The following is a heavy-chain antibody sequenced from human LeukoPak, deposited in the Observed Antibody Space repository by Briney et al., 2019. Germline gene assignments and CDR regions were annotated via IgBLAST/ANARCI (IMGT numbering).Heavy chain of an antibody. D-gene: IGHD3-10*01. CDR3: ARGLYGSGRRSLMAH. V-gene: IGHV3-7*01. CDR2: INQDENEK. Sequence: PGGSLRLSCAASGFPFHNYWMTWVRQAPGKGLEWVANINQDENEKYYLDSVKGRFTISRDNAETSLFLQITSLRVEDTAIYYCARGLYGSGRRSLMAHWGPGTLVAVSS. CDR1: GFPFHNYW. J-gene: IGHJ4*02.